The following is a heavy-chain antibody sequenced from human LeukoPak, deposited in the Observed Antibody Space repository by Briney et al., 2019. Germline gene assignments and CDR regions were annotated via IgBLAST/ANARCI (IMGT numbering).Heavy chain of an antibody. Sequence: GASVKVSCKASGYTFTSYYMHWVRQAPGQGLEWMGTINPSGGSRSCAQKFQGRVTMTRDTSTSTVYMELSSLRSEDTAVYFCARDACSSTICQAGGNWFDPWGQGTLVIVS. D-gene: IGHD2-2*01. J-gene: IGHJ5*02. CDR1: GYTFTSYY. V-gene: IGHV1-46*01. CDR3: ARDACSSTICQAGGNWFDP. CDR2: INPSGGSR.